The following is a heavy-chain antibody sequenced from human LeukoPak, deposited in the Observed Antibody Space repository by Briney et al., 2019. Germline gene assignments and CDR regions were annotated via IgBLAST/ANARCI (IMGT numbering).Heavy chain of an antibody. Sequence: GGSLRLSCAASGFTFSSYAMHWVRQAPGKGLEWVALIWYDGSDKYYADSVKGRFTISRDNSKNTLYLQMNSLRAEDTAVYYCAKGYCSGGSCAHFDYWGQGTLVTVSS. D-gene: IGHD2-15*01. CDR3: AKGYCSGGSCAHFDY. CDR2: IWYDGSDK. CDR1: GFTFSSYA. V-gene: IGHV3-33*08. J-gene: IGHJ4*02.